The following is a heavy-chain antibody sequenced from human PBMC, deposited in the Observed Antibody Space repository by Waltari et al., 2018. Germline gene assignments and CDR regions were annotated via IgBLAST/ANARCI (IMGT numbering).Heavy chain of an antibody. CDR2: ISAYNGNT. D-gene: IGHD6-13*01. CDR1: GYTFTSYG. Sequence: QVQLVQSGAEVKKPGASVKVSCKASGYTFTSYGISWVRQAPGQGLGWMGWISAYNGNTNYAQKLQGRVTMTTDTSTSTAYMELRSLRSDDTAVYYCAREAGSSSWPPTSTGDAFDIWGQGTMVTVSS. CDR3: AREAGSSSWPPTSTGDAFDI. V-gene: IGHV1-18*01. J-gene: IGHJ3*02.